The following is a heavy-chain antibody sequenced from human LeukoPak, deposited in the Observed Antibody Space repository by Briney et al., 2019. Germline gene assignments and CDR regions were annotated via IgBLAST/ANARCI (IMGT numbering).Heavy chain of an antibody. Sequence: GGSLRLSCAASGFTFSSYGMHWVRQAPGKGLEWVAFIRYDGSNKYYADSVKGRFTISRDNSKNTLYLQMNSLRAEDTAVYYCAADLQYSSSSYFDYWGQGTLVTVSS. J-gene: IGHJ4*02. CDR2: IRYDGSNK. CDR1: GFTFSSYG. D-gene: IGHD6-6*01. CDR3: AADLQYSSSSYFDY. V-gene: IGHV3-30*02.